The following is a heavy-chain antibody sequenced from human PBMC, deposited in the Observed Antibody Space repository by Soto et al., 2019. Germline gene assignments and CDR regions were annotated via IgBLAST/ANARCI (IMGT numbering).Heavy chain of an antibody. CDR3: ARGRLGGAAN. J-gene: IGHJ4*02. Sequence: QVQLQQWGTKLSKPSETQSLTCAVYGGSFSGYYWSWIRQPPGKGLEWIGEIDHSGGTNYNPSLKSRVTLSVDTSNSQFSLKLSSVTAADTARYYCARGRLGGAANWGQGTLVIVSS. D-gene: IGHD3-16*01. V-gene: IGHV4-34*01. CDR1: GGSFSGYY. CDR2: IDHSGGT.